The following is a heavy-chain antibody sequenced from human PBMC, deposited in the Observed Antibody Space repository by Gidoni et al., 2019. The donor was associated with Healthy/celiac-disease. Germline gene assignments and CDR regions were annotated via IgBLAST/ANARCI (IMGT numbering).Heavy chain of an antibody. CDR1: GFTFSSYS. CDR3: AREDSGCMLRS. CDR2: ISSSSSTI. Sequence: EVQLVESGGGLVQPGGSLRLSCAASGFTFSSYSMNWVRQAPGKGLEWVSYISSSSSTIYYADSVKGRFTISRDNAKNSLYLQRNSLRDEDTAVYYCAREDSGCMLRSWGQGTLVTVSS. V-gene: IGHV3-48*02. J-gene: IGHJ5*02. D-gene: IGHD2-8*01.